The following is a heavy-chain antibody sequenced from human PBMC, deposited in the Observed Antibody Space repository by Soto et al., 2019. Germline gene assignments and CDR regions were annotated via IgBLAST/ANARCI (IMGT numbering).Heavy chain of an antibody. V-gene: IGHV1-69*12. CDR3: ARVPGYSYGLLGDAFDI. J-gene: IGHJ3*02. Sequence: QVQLVQSGAAVKKPGSSVNVSCKASGGTFSSYAISWVRQAPGQGLEWMGGIIPIFGTANYAQKFQGRVTITADESTSTAYMELSSLRSEDTAVYYCARVPGYSYGLLGDAFDIWGQGTMVTVSS. CDR1: GGTFSSYA. D-gene: IGHD5-18*01. CDR2: IIPIFGTA.